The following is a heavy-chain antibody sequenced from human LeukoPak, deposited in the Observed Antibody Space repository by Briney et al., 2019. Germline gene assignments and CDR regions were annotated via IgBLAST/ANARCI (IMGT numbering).Heavy chain of an antibody. CDR2: ITGTGANI. V-gene: IGHV3-23*01. J-gene: IGHJ4*02. CDR3: VREGVFSGLRKVEDY. Sequence: GGSLRLSCAASGFTFDIFAMSWVRPTPGKGPEWVSVITGTGANIYYADSVKGRVTISRDNSKNTLYLQMDSLRAEDTAVYYCVREGVFSGLRKVEDYWGQGTLVTVSS. CDR1: GFTFDIFA. D-gene: IGHD4-17*01.